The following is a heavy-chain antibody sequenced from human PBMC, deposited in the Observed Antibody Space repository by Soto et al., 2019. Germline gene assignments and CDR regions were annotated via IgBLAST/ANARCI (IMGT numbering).Heavy chain of an antibody. CDR2: IYYSGST. CDR3: ARNLEDYDSSGYYRPSAFDI. Sequence: QLQLQESGPGLVKPSETLSLTCTVSGGSISSSSYYWGWIRQPPGKGLEWIGSIYYSGSTYYNPSLKSAVTISVDTSKNQFPLKLRYVTAADTSVYYCARNLEDYDSSGYYRPSAFDIWGQGTMVTVSS. V-gene: IGHV4-39*01. J-gene: IGHJ3*02. CDR1: GGSISSSSYY. D-gene: IGHD3-22*01.